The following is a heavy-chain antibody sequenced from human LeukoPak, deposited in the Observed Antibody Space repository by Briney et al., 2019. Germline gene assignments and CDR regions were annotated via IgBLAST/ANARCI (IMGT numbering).Heavy chain of an antibody. D-gene: IGHD2-15*01. V-gene: IGHV3-23*01. CDR3: AKDRCSGGSCYSVFDY. J-gene: IGHJ4*02. CDR2: ISGSGGST. Sequence: GGSLRLSCAASGFTFTNYATTWVRQAPGKGLEWVSAISGSGGSTYYANSVKGRFTISRDNSKNTLYLQTNSLGVEDTAAYYCAKDRCSGGSCYSVFDYWGQGALVTVSS. CDR1: GFTFTNYA.